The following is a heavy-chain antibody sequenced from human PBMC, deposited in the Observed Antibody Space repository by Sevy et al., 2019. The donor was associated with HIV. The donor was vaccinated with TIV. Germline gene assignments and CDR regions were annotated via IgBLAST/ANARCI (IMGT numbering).Heavy chain of an antibody. J-gene: IGHJ6*02. V-gene: IGHV3-7*01. Sequence: GGSLRLSCAASGFTFSSYWMSWVRQAPGKGLEWVANIKQDGSEKYYVDSVKGRFTISRDNAKNSLYLQMNSLRAEDTAVYYCAGDKTYYDSSGYYYYYYGMDVWGQGTTVTVSS. CDR3: AGDKTYYDSSGYYYYYYGMDV. D-gene: IGHD3-22*01. CDR1: GFTFSSYW. CDR2: IKQDGSEK.